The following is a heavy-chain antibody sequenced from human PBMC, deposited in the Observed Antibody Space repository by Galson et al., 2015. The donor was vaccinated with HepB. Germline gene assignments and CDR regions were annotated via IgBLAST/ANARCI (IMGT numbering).Heavy chain of an antibody. CDR2: ISYSSSTR. J-gene: IGHJ6*02. CDR3: ARDMAGVITIYNYYGMDV. V-gene: IGHV3-48*02. Sequence: SLRLSCAASGFNFINYNMNWVRQAPGKGLEWVSYISYSSSTRYYADSVKGRFTISRVNAKNSLYLQMNSLRDEDTAVYFCARDMAGVITIYNYYGMDVWGQGATVTVPS. D-gene: IGHD3-16*02. CDR1: GFNFINYN.